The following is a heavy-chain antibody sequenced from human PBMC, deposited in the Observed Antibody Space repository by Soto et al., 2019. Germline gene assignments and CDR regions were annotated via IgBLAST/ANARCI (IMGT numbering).Heavy chain of an antibody. CDR2: IYYSGST. Sequence: QVQLQESGPGLVKPSQTLSLTCTVSGGSISSGGYYWSWIRQHPGKGLEWIGYIYYSGSTYYNPSLKSRVTISVYTSKDQFSLKLSSVTAADTAVYYCARSYGDSSGYYYYYYGMDVWGQGTTVTVSS. V-gene: IGHV4-31*03. CDR1: GGSISSGGYY. J-gene: IGHJ6*02. CDR3: ARSYGDSSGYYYYYYGMDV. D-gene: IGHD4-17*01.